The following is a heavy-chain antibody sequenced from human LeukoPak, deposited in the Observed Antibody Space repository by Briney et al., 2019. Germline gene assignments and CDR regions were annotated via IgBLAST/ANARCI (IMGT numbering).Heavy chain of an antibody. V-gene: IGHV1-2*02. J-gene: IGHJ5*02. D-gene: IGHD3-16*01. Sequence: GASVKVSCKASGYTFTSYGISWVRQAPGQGLEWMGWINPNSGDTNYAQKFQGRVTLTRDTSISTAHMELSRLRSDDTAVYYCARDEYVLTSFDPWGQGTLVTVSS. CDR1: GYTFTSYG. CDR2: INPNSGDT. CDR3: ARDEYVLTSFDP.